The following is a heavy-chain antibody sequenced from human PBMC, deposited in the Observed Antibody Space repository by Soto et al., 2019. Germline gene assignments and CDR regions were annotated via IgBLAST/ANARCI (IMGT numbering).Heavy chain of an antibody. CDR2: IYYSGST. CDR3: ARRRIPTAAGLDP. CDR1: GGSISSSSYY. D-gene: IGHD6-13*01. J-gene: IGHJ5*02. V-gene: IGHV4-39*01. Sequence: SETLSLTCTVSGGSISSSSYYWGWIRQPPGKGLEWIGSIYYSGSTYYNPSLESRVTISVDTSKNQFSLKLSSVTAADTAVYYCARRRIPTAAGLDPWGQGTLVTVSS.